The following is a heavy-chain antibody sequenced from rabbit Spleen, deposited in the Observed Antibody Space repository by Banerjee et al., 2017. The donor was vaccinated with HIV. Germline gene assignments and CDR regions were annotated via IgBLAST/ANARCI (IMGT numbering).Heavy chain of an antibody. CDR3: ARDRANIGGDYGPYYFDL. D-gene: IGHD2-1*01. Sequence: QEQLVESGGGLVQPGGSLKLSCKASGFDFSSYGVSWVRQAPGKGLEWIGYIDPVFGITYYANWVNGRFTISSHNAQNTLFLQLNSLTAADTATYFCARDRANIGGDYGPYYFDLWGQGTLVTVS. CDR1: GFDFSSYG. J-gene: IGHJ4*01. CDR2: IDPVFGIT. V-gene: IGHV1S47*01.